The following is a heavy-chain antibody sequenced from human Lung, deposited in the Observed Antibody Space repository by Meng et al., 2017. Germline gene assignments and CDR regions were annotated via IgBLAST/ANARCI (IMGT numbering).Heavy chain of an antibody. J-gene: IGHJ4*02. CDR3: ARGRRNEPLFDY. Sequence: QVQLVQSGAEVKKSGFSVKVACKTSGGSFSTHTFSRVRQAPGQGLEWMGGLIAVFDKTKAAPRFQDRVTFTADESTSTAYMELSSLTFDDTAVYFCARGRRNEPLFDYWGQGTLVTVSS. D-gene: IGHD1-14*01. V-gene: IGHV1-69*13. CDR1: GGSFSTHT. CDR2: LIAVFDKT.